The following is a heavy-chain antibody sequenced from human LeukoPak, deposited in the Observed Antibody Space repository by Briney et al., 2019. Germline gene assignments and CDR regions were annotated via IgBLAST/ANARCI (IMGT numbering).Heavy chain of an antibody. Sequence: ASVQFSCKASGYNISNLGIGWLRQATGQGNEWIGWISGNNDNPNHGQELQARFTVTTDPTTPTAYMELGDLSSDDPAPQYCARDGTSTDDYWGQGTLVTVSS. J-gene: IGHJ4*02. D-gene: IGHD2-2*01. CDR2: ISGNNDNP. V-gene: IGHV1-18*01. CDR1: GYNISNLG. CDR3: ARDGTSTDDY.